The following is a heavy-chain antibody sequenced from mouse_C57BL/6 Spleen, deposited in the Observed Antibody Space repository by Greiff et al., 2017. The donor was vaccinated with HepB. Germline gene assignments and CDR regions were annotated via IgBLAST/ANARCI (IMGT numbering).Heavy chain of an antibody. CDR3: ARRNYDEAWFAY. CDR2: INPYNGGT. Sequence: EVQLQQSGPVLVKPGASVKMSCKASGYTFTDYYMNWVKQSHGKSLEWIGVINPYNGGTSYNQKFKGKATLTVDKSSSTAYMELNSLTSEDSAVYYCARRNYDEAWFAYWGQGTLVTVSA. D-gene: IGHD2-4*01. CDR1: GYTFTDYY. V-gene: IGHV1-19*01. J-gene: IGHJ3*01.